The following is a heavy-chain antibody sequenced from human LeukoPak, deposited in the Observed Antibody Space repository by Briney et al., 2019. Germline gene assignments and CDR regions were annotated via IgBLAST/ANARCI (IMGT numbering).Heavy chain of an antibody. J-gene: IGHJ5*02. V-gene: IGHV3-66*01. CDR3: ARARYSYGLSWFDP. CDR2: IYSGGST. Sequence: GGSLRLSCAASGFTVSSNYMSWVRQAPGKGLEWVSVIYSGGSTYYADSVKGRFTISRDSSKNTLYLQMNSLRAEDTAVYYCARARYSYGLSWFDPWGQGTLVTVSS. D-gene: IGHD5-18*01. CDR1: GFTVSSNY.